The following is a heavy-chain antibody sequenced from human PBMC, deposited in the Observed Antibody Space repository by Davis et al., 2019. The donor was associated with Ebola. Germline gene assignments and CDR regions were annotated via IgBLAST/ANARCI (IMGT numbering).Heavy chain of an antibody. D-gene: IGHD6-6*01. Sequence: SETLSLTCSVSGGSISTGTYYWGWVRQPPGRGLERIGSIYYTGRTYYSSSLEGRVTILLDTSKNQFSLKLRSVTAADTAVYFCARLSGLFSSSSGALYFDLWGRGTLVSVSS. V-gene: IGHV4-39*07. CDR2: IYYTGRT. CDR1: GGSISTGTYY. CDR3: ARLSGLFSSSSGALYFDL. J-gene: IGHJ2*01.